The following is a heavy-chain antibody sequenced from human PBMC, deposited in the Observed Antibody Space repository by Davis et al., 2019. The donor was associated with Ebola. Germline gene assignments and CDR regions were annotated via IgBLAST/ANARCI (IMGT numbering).Heavy chain of an antibody. CDR3: ARVFGVVTHYGMDV. CDR2: INPNSGGT. J-gene: IGHJ6*02. D-gene: IGHD3-3*01. CDR1: GYTFTGYY. V-gene: IGHV1-2*04. Sequence: AASVTVSCKASGYTFTGYYMHWVRQAPGQGLEWMGWINPNSGGTNYAQKFQGWVTMTRDTSISTAYMELSRLRSDDTAVYYCARVFGVVTHYGMDVWGQGTTVTVSS.